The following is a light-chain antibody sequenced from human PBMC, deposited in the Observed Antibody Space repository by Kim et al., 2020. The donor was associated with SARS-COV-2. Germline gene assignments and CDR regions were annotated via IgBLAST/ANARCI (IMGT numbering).Light chain of an antibody. J-gene: IGLJ3*02. CDR2: TTN. CDR1: KNKVGKFG. V-gene: IGLV10-54*04. CDR3: ASWDSSLNAWV. Sequence: QTATLTCTGAKNKVGKFGAAWLQEHQGHPPTLLSYTTNNRPSAISERFSASRSGNTASLTISGLQPDDEADYYCASWDSSLNAWVFGGGAQLTVL.